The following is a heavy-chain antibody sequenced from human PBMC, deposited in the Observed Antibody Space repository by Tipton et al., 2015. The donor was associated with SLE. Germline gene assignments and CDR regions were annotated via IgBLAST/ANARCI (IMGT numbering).Heavy chain of an antibody. CDR2: ISYDGRNL. J-gene: IGHJ4*02. V-gene: IGHV3-30*18. D-gene: IGHD6-19*01. Sequence: SLRLSCAASGFTFNNHGMHWVRQAPGEGLEWVALISYDGRNLYYADSVKGRFTISRDNSKNTLYLEMNSLRVEDTAVYYCAKDQWPGFDFWGQGTLVTVSS. CDR3: AKDQWPGFDF. CDR1: GFTFNNHG.